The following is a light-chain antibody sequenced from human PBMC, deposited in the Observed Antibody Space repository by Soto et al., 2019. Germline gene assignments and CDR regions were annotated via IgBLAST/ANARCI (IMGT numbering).Light chain of an antibody. J-gene: IGKJ2*01. CDR3: QQSYSSSANI. CDR2: DAS. V-gene: IGKV1-39*01. Sequence: DIQMTQSPSSLSASVGDRVTITCRASQSIAPFLNWYQHKPGKAPKLLIYDASSLQSGVSSRFSGSGSGRDVTLTSSNLQPEDFATYYWQQSYSSSANIFGQGTKLEIK. CDR1: QSIAPF.